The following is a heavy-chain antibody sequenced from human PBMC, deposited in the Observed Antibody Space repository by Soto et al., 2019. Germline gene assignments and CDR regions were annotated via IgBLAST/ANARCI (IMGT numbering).Heavy chain of an antibody. Sequence: GGSLRLSCAASGFTFSDYYMSWIRQAPGKGLEWVSYISSSGSGGSTYYADSVKGRFTISRDNSKNTLYLQMNSLRAEDTAVYYCAKGVGIVVVPAAPFDPWGQGTLVTVSS. V-gene: IGHV3-11*01. CDR2: ISSSGSGGST. J-gene: IGHJ5*02. CDR3: AKGVGIVVVPAAPFDP. D-gene: IGHD2-2*01. CDR1: GFTFSDYY.